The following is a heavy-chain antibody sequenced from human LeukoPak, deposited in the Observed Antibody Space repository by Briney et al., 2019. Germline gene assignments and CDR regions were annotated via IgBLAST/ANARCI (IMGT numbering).Heavy chain of an antibody. CDR2: IYYSGST. CDR1: GGSMSSNY. CDR3: ARRNSYGYGNFDY. J-gene: IGHJ4*02. D-gene: IGHD5-18*01. Sequence: PSETLSLTCTVSGGSMSSNYWNWIRQAPGKGLEWIGHIYYSGSTNYNPSLKSRITISVDTSKNQFSLKLSSVTAADTAVYYCARRNSYGYGNFDYWGQGALVTVSS. V-gene: IGHV4-59*01.